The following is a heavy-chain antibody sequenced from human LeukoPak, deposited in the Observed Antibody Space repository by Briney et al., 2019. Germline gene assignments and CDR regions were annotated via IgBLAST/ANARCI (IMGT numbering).Heavy chain of an antibody. CDR2: IYYSGST. CDR1: GGSISSSNYC. J-gene: IGHJ5*02. D-gene: IGHD2-2*01. Sequence: SETLSLTCTVSGGSISSSNYCWGWIRQPPGKGLEWIGSIYYSGSTYYNPSLKSRVTISVDTSKNQFSLKLSSVTAADTAVYYCARHSSSTSCYFLPWGQGTLVTVSS. V-gene: IGHV4-39*01. CDR3: ARHSSSTSCYFLP.